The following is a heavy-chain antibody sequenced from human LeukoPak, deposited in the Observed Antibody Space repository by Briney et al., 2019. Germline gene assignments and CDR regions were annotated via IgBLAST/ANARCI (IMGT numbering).Heavy chain of an antibody. CDR2: IWSDGSNK. V-gene: IGHV3-33*03. D-gene: IGHD4-23*01. J-gene: IGHJ2*01. CDR1: GFTFSGYG. CDR3: AKESGVYSGNTRYWYFDL. Sequence: PGGSLRLSCATSGFTFSGYGMHWVRQAPGKGLEWVTVIWSDGSNKYYADSVKGRFTVSRDNAKDSLYLQMNSLRVEDTAVYYCAKESGVYSGNTRYWYFDLWGRGTLVTVSS.